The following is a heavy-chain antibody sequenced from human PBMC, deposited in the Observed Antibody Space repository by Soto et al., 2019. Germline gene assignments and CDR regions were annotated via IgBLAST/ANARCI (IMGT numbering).Heavy chain of an antibody. D-gene: IGHD2-15*01. V-gene: IGHV4-31*03. J-gene: IGHJ3*02. CDR1: GGSISSGGFY. Sequence: PSETLSLTCTVSGGSISSGGFYWSWIRQHPGKGLEWIGYIYYSGSTYYNPSLKSRVTISVDTSKNQFSLKLSSVTAADTAVYYCARAEEGVVAATGYAFDIWGQGTMVTVSS. CDR2: IYYSGST. CDR3: ARAEEGVVAATGYAFDI.